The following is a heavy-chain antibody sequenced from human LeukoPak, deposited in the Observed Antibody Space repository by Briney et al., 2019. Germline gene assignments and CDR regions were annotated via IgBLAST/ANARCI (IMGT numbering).Heavy chain of an antibody. CDR1: GFTFSTFA. Sequence: PGGSLTLSCAASGFTFSTFALSWLRQAPGKGREGVSAISSVSRTYYAGSVKGRFAISRDNSENPLFLHMNSLRFEDTAIYYCAKEVPGPGWYTVDYWGQGTLVTVSS. J-gene: IGHJ4*02. CDR3: AKEVPGPGWYTVDY. V-gene: IGHV3-23*01. CDR2: ISSVSRT. D-gene: IGHD6-19*01.